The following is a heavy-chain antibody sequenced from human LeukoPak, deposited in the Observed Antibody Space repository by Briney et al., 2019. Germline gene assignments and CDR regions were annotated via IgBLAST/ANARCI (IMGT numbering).Heavy chain of an antibody. D-gene: IGHD3-10*01. V-gene: IGHV1-18*01. J-gene: IGHJ5*02. CDR3: ARDFELWFGELSGRWFDP. CDR1: GYTFISYG. CDR2: INAYNGNT. Sequence: ASVKVSCKASGYTFISYGISWVRQAPGQGLEWMGWINAYNGNTNYAQKLQGRVTMTTDTSTSTAYMELRSLRSDDTAVYYCARDFELWFGELSGRWFDPWGQGTLVTVSS.